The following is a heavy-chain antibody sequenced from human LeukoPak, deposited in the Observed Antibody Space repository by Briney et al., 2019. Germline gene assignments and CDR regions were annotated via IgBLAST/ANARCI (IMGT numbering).Heavy chain of an antibody. CDR2: IYTSGST. CDR3: ARGGGSYPDYYYYYMDV. D-gene: IGHD1-26*01. CDR1: GGSISSYN. V-gene: IGHV4-4*07. J-gene: IGHJ6*03. Sequence: SETLSLTCTVSGGSISSYNWSWIRQPAGKGLEWIGRIYTSGSTNYNPSLKSRVTMSVDTSKNQFSLELSSVTAADTAVYYCARGGGSYPDYYYYYMDVWGKGTTVTISS.